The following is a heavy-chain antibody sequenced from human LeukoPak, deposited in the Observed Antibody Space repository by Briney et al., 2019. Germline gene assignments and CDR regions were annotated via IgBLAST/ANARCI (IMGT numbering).Heavy chain of an antibody. V-gene: IGHV3-7*01. J-gene: IGHJ4*02. Sequence: GGSLRLSCAASGFTFSSYWMSWVRQAPGKGLEWVANIKQDGSEKYFVYSVKGRFTISRDNAKTSLYLQMNSLRAEDTAVYYCARPYDSSGYSMYYFDYWGQGTLVTVSS. CDR3: ARPYDSSGYSMYYFDY. CDR2: IKQDGSEK. CDR1: GFTFSSYW. D-gene: IGHD3-22*01.